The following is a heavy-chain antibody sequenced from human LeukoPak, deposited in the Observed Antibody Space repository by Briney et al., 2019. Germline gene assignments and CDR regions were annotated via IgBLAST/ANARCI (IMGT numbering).Heavy chain of an antibody. V-gene: IGHV4-39*01. CDR1: GGPIGSSRHS. CDR2: FYYGGST. J-gene: IGHJ4*02. Sequence: SETLSLTCSVSGGPIGSSRHSWVWIRQPPGEGLEWIGIFYYGGSTYYNPSLKSRVTISVDTSETQSSLELSSVTAADTAVYYCAIANGGIEAAIDYWGQGTLVTVSS. D-gene: IGHD6-13*01. CDR3: AIANGGIEAAIDY.